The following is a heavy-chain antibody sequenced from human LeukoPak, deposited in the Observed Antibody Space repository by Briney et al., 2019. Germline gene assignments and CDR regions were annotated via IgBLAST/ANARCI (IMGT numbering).Heavy chain of an antibody. CDR1: GGXISSYY. V-gene: IGHV4-59*01. CDR3: ARERPDSSGYYYVDY. D-gene: IGHD3-22*01. J-gene: IGHJ4*02. CDR2: IYYSGST. Sequence: SETLSLTCIVSGGXISSYYCSWIRQPPGKGLEWIGDIYYSGSTNYNPSLESRVTLSVDTSKNQFSLKVSSVTAADTAVYYCARERPDSSGYYYVDYWGQGTLVTVSS.